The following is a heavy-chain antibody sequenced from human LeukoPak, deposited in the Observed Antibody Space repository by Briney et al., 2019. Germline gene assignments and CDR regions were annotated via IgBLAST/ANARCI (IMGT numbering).Heavy chain of an antibody. CDR1: GYSFTDYY. J-gene: IGHJ5*02. CDR2: INPNSGGT. CDR3: AKADRLDGGPYLIGP. Sequence: ASVKVSCKTSGYSFTDYYMHWVRQAPGQGLEWMGWINPNSGGTSSAQKFRGRVTMTRDTSITTVYMEVSWLTSDDTAIYYCAKADRLDGGPYLIGPWGQGTLVTVSS. V-gene: IGHV1-2*02. D-gene: IGHD2-21*01.